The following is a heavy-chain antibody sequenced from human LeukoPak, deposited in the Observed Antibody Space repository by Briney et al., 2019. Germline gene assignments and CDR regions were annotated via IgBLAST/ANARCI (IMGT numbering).Heavy chain of an antibody. CDR1: GGSISSGAYY. CDR3: ARDFRYSPFDY. D-gene: IGHD5-18*01. Sequence: SETLSLTCSVSGGSISSGAYYRSWIRQPPGKGLEWIGYIYYSGSTNYNPSLKSQVTISVDTSKNQFSLKLSSVTAADTAVYYCARDFRYSPFDYWGQGTLVTVSS. V-gene: IGHV4-61*08. CDR2: IYYSGST. J-gene: IGHJ4*02.